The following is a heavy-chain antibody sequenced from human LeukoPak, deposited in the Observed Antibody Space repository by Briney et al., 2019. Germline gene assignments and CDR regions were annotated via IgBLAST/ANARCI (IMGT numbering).Heavy chain of an antibody. J-gene: IGHJ6*03. V-gene: IGHV4-38-2*02. CDR2: IYHSGST. CDR1: SYSISSAYY. Sequence: SETLSLTCTVSSYSISSAYYWGWIRQPPGKGLEWIGTIYHSGSTYNNPSLKSRVTMSVDTSRNQFSLKLSSVTAADTAVYYCARVSLGYYYCNMDVWGKGTTVTVSS. D-gene: IGHD3-3*02. CDR3: ARVSLGYYYCNMDV.